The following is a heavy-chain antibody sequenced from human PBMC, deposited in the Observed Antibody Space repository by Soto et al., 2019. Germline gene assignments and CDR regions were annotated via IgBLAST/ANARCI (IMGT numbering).Heavy chain of an antibody. CDR2: IYRDDTT. V-gene: IGHV3-53*04. CDR1: GFTVSNYY. D-gene: IGHD3-10*01. CDR3: ARDLRLVGFGEYDL. J-gene: IGHJ2*01. Sequence: EVQVVESGGGLVQPGGSLRLSCAASGFTVSNYYMSWVRQAPGKGLEWVSVIYRDDTTYYADSVKGRFTITRHNSKNTVYLQMNSLGAEDTAVYYCARDLRLVGFGEYDLWGRGTLVTVSS.